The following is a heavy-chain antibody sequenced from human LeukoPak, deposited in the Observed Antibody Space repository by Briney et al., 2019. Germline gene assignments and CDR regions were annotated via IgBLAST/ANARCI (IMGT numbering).Heavy chain of an antibody. D-gene: IGHD2-15*01. CDR1: GGSFSGYY. J-gene: IGHJ4*02. CDR3: ARSGPVDCSGGSCYEGY. V-gene: IGHV4-34*01. CDR2: INHSGST. Sequence: PSETLSLTCAVYGGSFSGYYWSWIRQPPGKGLEWIGEINHSGSTNYNPSLKSRVTISADTSKNQFPLKLSSVTAADTAVYYCARSGPVDCSGGSCYEGYWGQGTLVTVSS.